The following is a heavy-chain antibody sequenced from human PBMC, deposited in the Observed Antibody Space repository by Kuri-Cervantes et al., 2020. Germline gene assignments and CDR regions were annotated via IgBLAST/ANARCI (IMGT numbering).Heavy chain of an antibody. V-gene: IGHV7-4-1*02. CDR1: GYTFTRYA. CDR3: ARDMRYYDILTGYHGAYHYYYGMDV. J-gene: IGHJ6*02. Sequence: ASVKVSCKASGYTFTRYALYWVRQAPGQGLEWMGGINTNTGNPTYAQGFTGRFVFSLDTSVSTAYLQLSSLKAEDTAVYYCARDMRYYDILTGYHGAYHYYYGMDVWGQGTTVTVSS. D-gene: IGHD3-9*01. CDR2: INTNTGNP.